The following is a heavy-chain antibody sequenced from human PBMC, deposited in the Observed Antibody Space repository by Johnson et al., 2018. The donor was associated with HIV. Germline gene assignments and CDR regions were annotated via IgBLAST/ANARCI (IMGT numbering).Heavy chain of an antibody. CDR1: GFTFSDYF. D-gene: IGHD6-6*01. Sequence: QVQLVESGGGLVKPGGSLRLSCVASGFTFSDYFMRWIRQAPGKGLEWVSYISGSGNTYYADSVKGRFIISRDNSKNTLYLQMNSLRAEDTAVYYCARDQSSRQAFDIWGQGTMVTVSS. V-gene: IGHV3-11*04. CDR2: ISGSGNT. CDR3: ARDQSSRQAFDI. J-gene: IGHJ3*02.